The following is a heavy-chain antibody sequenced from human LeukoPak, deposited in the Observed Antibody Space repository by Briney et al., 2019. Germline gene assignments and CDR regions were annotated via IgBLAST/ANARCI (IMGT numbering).Heavy chain of an antibody. CDR1: GFTFSSYS. Sequence: GGSLRLSCAASGFTFSSYSMNWVRQAPGKGLEWVSSISSSSSYIYYADSVKGRFTISRDNAKNSLYLQMNSLRAEDTAVYYCARVAPLLDIVATTNYYYYGVDVWGQGTTATVSS. CDR3: ARVAPLLDIVATTNYYYYGVDV. V-gene: IGHV3-21*01. J-gene: IGHJ6*02. D-gene: IGHD5-12*01. CDR2: ISSSSSYI.